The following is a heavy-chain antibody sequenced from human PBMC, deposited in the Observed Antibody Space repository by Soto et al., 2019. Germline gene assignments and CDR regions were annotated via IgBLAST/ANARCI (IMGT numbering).Heavy chain of an antibody. Sequence: QITLKESGPTLLKPTQTLTLTCTFSGFSLSTSEVGVGWIRQPPEKALEWLALIYWDDDKRYSPSLRSRLTITKDTSKNQVVPTMTNMDPVDTATYYCAHRFDWYYFNYWGPGSLVTVSS. CDR1: GFSLSTSEVG. CDR2: IYWDDDK. V-gene: IGHV2-5*02. D-gene: IGHD3-9*01. J-gene: IGHJ4*02. CDR3: AHRFDWYYFNY.